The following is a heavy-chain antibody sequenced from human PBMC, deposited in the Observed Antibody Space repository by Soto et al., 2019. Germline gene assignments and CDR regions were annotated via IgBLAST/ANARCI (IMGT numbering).Heavy chain of an antibody. CDR3: ARDRGSGSSYSVSDYWYFDL. CDR2: VIPVSGTP. J-gene: IGHJ2*01. V-gene: IGHV1-69*06. CDR1: GGTFSNYA. D-gene: IGHD1-26*01. Sequence: QVQLVQSGAEVKKPGSSVKVSCKASGGTFSNYAICWVRQAPGQGLEWMGGVIPVSGTPKYAQKFQDRVLITADTSTSTAYMELTSLTSEDTAVYFCARDRGSGSSYSVSDYWYFDLWGRGTLVTVSS.